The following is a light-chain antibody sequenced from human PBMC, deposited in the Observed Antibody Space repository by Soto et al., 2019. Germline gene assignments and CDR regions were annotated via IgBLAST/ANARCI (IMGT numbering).Light chain of an antibody. Sequence: QSVLTQPPSVSGAPGQRVTIACTGSSSNIGARYDVHWYQCLPGTAPKQLIYDNQKRPSGIPDRFSASKSGTLATLDLTGLLTGDEADYYCGTWDSSLPIGVIFGGGTKLTVL. V-gene: IGLV1-51*01. J-gene: IGLJ2*01. CDR3: GTWDSSLPIGVI. CDR2: DNQ. CDR1: SSNIGARYD.